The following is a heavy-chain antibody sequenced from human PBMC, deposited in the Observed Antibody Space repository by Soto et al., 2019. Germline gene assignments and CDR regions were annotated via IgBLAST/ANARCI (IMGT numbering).Heavy chain of an antibody. J-gene: IGHJ4*02. Sequence: SETLSLTCSVSGASISGYYWAWIRQPPGKGLEWIGNIFYTGSTDYNPSLKSRISMSLDTSKNHFSLKITSVTTADTAVYYCARVDWGSFDYWGQGILVTVSS. CDR2: IFYTGST. D-gene: IGHD3-9*01. V-gene: IGHV4-59*01. CDR1: GASISGYY. CDR3: ARVDWGSFDY.